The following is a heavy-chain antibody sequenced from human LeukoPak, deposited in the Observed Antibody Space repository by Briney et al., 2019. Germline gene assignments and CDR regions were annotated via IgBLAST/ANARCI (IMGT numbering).Heavy chain of an antibody. Sequence: GGSLRLSCAVSGFTFNNYWMSWVRQAAGKGMEWVSAIRGSGDSTYYGDSVKGRFTIARDNSKNTLYLQMNRLIAEDTDAYYCANTRLLDSSSCSHGDTSGQGTLGTPSS. CDR2: IRGSGDST. D-gene: IGHD6-13*01. CDR1: GFTFNNYW. V-gene: IGHV3-23*01. CDR3: ANTRLLDSSSCSHGDT. J-gene: IGHJ5*02.